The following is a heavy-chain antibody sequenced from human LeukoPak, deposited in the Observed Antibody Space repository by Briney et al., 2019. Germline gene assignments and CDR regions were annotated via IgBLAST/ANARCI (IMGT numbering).Heavy chain of an antibody. Sequence: GGSLRLSCAASGFTFSSYSMNWVRQAPGKGLEWVSSISSSSYIYYADSVKGRFTISRDNAKNSLYLQMNSLRAEDTAVYYCARDWGYYDSSGYYNYWGQGTLVTVSS. CDR3: ARDWGYYDSSGYYNY. J-gene: IGHJ4*02. V-gene: IGHV3-21*01. CDR1: GFTFSSYS. CDR2: ISSSSYI. D-gene: IGHD3-22*01.